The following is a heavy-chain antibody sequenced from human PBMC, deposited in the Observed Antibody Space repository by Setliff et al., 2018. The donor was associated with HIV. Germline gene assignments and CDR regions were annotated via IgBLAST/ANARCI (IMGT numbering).Heavy chain of an antibody. CDR3: ARSKKRGDYYYYYYYTDV. CDR2: IYYSGST. J-gene: IGHJ6*03. Sequence: TSETLSLTCTVSGGSISSGGYYWSWIRKHPGKGLEWIGYIYYSGSTYYNPSLKSRVTISVDTSKNQFSLKLSSVTASDTAVYYCARSKKRGDYYYYYYYTDVCGKGTTVTVSS. D-gene: IGHD3-16*01. CDR1: GGSISSGGYY. V-gene: IGHV4-31*03.